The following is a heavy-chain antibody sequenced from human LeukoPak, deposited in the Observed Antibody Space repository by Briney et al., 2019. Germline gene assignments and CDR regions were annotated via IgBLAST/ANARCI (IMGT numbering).Heavy chain of an antibody. CDR1: GYSFTSYW. CDR2: IYPGDSTT. CDR3: ARRSTGWYYFDY. V-gene: IGHV5-51*01. D-gene: IGHD6-19*01. Sequence: GESLKISCQGSGYSFTSYWIAWVRQMPGKGLEWMGIIYPGDSTTRYSPSFQGQVTISADKSISTAYLRWSSLKASDTAMYYCARRSTGWYYFDYWGQGTLLTVSS. J-gene: IGHJ4*02.